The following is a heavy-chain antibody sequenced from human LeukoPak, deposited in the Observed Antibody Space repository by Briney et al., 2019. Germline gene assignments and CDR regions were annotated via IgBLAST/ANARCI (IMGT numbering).Heavy chain of an antibody. CDR1: GFTFSSYG. Sequence: GGSLRLSCAASGFTFSSYGMHWVRQAPGKGLEWVSIIHSGGSTDYADSVKGRFTSSRDNSKNTLYLQMNSLRVEDTAVYYCAKGGHGYWDFDLWGRGTQVTVSS. V-gene: IGHV3-66*01. CDR2: IHSGGST. D-gene: IGHD3-16*01. CDR3: AKGGHGYWDFDL. J-gene: IGHJ2*01.